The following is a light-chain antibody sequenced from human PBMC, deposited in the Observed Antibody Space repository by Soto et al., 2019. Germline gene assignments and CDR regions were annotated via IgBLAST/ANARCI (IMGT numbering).Light chain of an antibody. CDR3: CSYAGSSTLL. CDR1: SSDIGSYNL. Sequence: QSALTQPASVSGSPGQSITVSCTGTSSDIGSYNLVSWYQHHPGKAPKLMIYAGSKRPSGVSSRFSGSKSGNTASLTISGLPAEDEADYYCCSYAGSSTLLFGGGTTLTVL. J-gene: IGLJ3*02. CDR2: AGS. V-gene: IGLV2-23*01.